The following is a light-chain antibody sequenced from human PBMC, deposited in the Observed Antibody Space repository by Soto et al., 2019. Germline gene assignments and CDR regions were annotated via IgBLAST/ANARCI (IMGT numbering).Light chain of an antibody. Sequence: DIQMTQSPSSLSASVGDRVTITCRASQGISNYLAWYQQIPGKVPKLLISAASTLQSGVPSRFSGSGSGTDFTITISSLQPEDVATYYCQQYTNVTAFGGGTKVEIK. CDR3: QQYTNVTA. V-gene: IGKV1-27*01. CDR2: AAS. CDR1: QGISNY. J-gene: IGKJ4*01.